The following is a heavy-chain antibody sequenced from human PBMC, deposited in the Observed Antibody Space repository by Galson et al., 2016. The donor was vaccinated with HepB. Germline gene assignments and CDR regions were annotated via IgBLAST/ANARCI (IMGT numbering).Heavy chain of an antibody. J-gene: IGHJ6*02. V-gene: IGHV4-59*02. CDR3: ARNDVLKVFHGMDV. CDR2: ISCSGTA. CDR1: GVAVRTNY. D-gene: IGHD6-6*01. Sequence: SETLSLTCSVSGVAVRTNYWSWVRHLPGKGLEWLGYISCSGTADYNPSLKSRVSISMDKSKNQVSLKLNSTTAADTAVYYCARNDVLKVFHGMDVWGPGTTVTVSS.